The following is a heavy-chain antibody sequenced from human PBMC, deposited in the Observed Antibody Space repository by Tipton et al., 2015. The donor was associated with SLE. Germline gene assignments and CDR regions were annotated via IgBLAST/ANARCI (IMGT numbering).Heavy chain of an antibody. J-gene: IGHJ6*02. D-gene: IGHD3-10*01. Sequence: TLSLTCTVSGGSVTSHYWSWIWQPPGKGLEWIAFIHYSGNTNNNPSLKSRATISIDTARNQISLTLTSVTAADTAVYYCARGLRFSGGYGMDVWGQGTTVTV. CDR3: ARGLRFSGGYGMDV. CDR1: GGSVTSHY. V-gene: IGHV4-59*02. CDR2: IHYSGNT.